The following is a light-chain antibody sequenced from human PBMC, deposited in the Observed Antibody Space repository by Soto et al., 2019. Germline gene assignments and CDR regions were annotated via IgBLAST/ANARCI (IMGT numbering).Light chain of an antibody. V-gene: IGKV3-20*01. CDR1: QSVSSSY. J-gene: IGKJ2*01. Sequence: EIVLTQSPGTLSLSPGERATLSCRASQSVSSSYLAWYQQKPGQAPRLLIYGASSRATGIPDRFSGSGSGTDFTLTISRLEPEDFAVYYFQQYGGSPPYTFGQGPKLEIK. CDR2: GAS. CDR3: QQYGGSPPYT.